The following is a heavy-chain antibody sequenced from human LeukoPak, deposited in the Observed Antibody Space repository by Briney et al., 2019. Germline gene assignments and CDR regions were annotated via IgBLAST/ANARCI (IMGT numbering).Heavy chain of an antibody. V-gene: IGHV1-46*01. D-gene: IGHD5-18*01. CDR1: GYTFTSYY. J-gene: IGHJ4*02. CDR2: INPSGGST. Sequence: ASVKVSCKASGYTFTSYYMHWVRQAPGQGLEWMGIINPSGGSTSYAQKFQGRVTMTRDTSTSTVYMELSSLRSEDTAVYYCARDLNTAGTIGTLDYWGQGTLVTVSS. CDR3: ARDLNTAGTIGTLDY.